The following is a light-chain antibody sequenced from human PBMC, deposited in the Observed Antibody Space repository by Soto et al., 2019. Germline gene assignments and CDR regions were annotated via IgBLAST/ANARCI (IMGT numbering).Light chain of an antibody. CDR3: QQYYSTPIT. Sequence: DIVMTQSPDSLAVSLGERAAINCKSSQSVLYSSNNKNYLAWYQQKPGQPPKLLIYCASTRESGVPDRFSGSGSGTDFTLTISSLQDEDVAVYYCQQYYSTPITFGQGTRLEIK. CDR1: QSVLYSSNNKNY. V-gene: IGKV4-1*01. CDR2: CAS. J-gene: IGKJ5*01.